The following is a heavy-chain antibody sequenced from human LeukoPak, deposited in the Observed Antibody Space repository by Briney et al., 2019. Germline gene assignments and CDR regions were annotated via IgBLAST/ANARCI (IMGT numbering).Heavy chain of an antibody. CDR1: GYSFTSYW. V-gene: IGHV5-51*01. CDR2: IYPGDSDT. D-gene: IGHD6-13*01. J-gene: IGHJ4*02. Sequence: GESLKISCKGSGYSFTSYWIGWVRQMPGKGLEWMGIIYPGDSDTRYSPSFQGQVTISADKSISTAYLQWSSLKASDTAMYYSARHWGSGVIAAALDYWGQGTLVTVSS. CDR3: ARHWGSGVIAAALDY.